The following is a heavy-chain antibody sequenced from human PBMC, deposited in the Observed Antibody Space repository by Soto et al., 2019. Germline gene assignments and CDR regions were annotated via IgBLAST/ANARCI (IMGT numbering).Heavy chain of an antibody. J-gene: IGHJ6*02. CDR1: VDSVSSNSAA. Sequence: SQTLSLTCAISVDSVSSNSAAWNWIRQSPSRGLEWLGRTYYRSKWYNDYAVSVKSRITINPDTSKNQFSLQLNSVTPEDTAVYYCARDGRWLGPYYYYGMDVWGQGTTVTVSS. D-gene: IGHD3-10*01. CDR3: ARDGRWLGPYYYYGMDV. V-gene: IGHV6-1*01. CDR2: TYYRSKWYN.